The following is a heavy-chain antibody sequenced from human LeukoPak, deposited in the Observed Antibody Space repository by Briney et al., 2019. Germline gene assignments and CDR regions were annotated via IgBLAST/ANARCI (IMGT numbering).Heavy chain of an antibody. CDR1: GGSISSYY. D-gene: IGHD5-24*01. Sequence: SETLSLTCTVSGGSISSYYWSWVRQPPGKGLEWIGDIDFSGSTNYNPSLKSRLTISVDASKNQFSLKLSSVTAADTAVYYCVGRRDGYIDNWGQGTLLTVSS. CDR2: IDFSGST. CDR3: VGRRDGYIDN. V-gene: IGHV4-59*08. J-gene: IGHJ4*02.